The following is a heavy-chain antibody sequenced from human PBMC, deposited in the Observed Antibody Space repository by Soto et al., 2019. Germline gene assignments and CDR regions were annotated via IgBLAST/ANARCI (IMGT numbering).Heavy chain of an antibody. J-gene: IGHJ6*02. V-gene: IGHV3-30*18. CDR3: AKGGCSGDNCYFYYYYYGMDV. CDR2: ISYDGSNK. Sequence: QVQLVESGGGVVQPGRSLRLSCAASGFSLSSYGMHWVRQAPGKGLEWVALISYDGSNKYYADSVKGRFTISRDNSENTLYAQMNSLRAEDTAVYYCAKGGCSGDNCYFYYYYYGMDVWGQGTTVIVSS. D-gene: IGHD2-15*01. CDR1: GFSLSSYG.